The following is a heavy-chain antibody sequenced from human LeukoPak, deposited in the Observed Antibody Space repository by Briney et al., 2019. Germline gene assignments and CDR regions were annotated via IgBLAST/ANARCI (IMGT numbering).Heavy chain of an antibody. D-gene: IGHD4-17*01. CDR1: GGSISVYY. J-gene: IGHJ6*02. CDR3: ARGHTVRGMDV. Sequence: SETLSLTCTVSGGSISVYYWNWIRQPPGKGLEWLGYIYGSGATNYNPSLKSRVIISVDKSRDQFSLNLTSVTAADTAMYYCARGHTVRGMDVWGQGPTVTVSS. V-gene: IGHV4-59*01. CDR2: IYGSGAT.